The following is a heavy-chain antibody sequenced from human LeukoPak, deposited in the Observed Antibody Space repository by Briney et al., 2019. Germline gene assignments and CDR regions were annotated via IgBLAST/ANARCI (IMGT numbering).Heavy chain of an antibody. CDR2: IHSSGST. CDR1: GGSLSSFF. D-gene: IGHD3-10*01. V-gene: IGHV4-4*07. Sequence: PSETLSLTCTVSGGSLSSFFWSWIRQPAGKGPEWIGRIHSSGSTIFNSSLKSRVTMSVDTSKNQFSLNLTSVTAADTAVYYCARDWVAGINWFDPWGQGILVTVSS. J-gene: IGHJ5*02. CDR3: ARDWVAGINWFDP.